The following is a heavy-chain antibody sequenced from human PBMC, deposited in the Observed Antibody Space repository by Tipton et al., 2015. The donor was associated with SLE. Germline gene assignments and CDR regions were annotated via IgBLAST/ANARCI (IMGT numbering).Heavy chain of an antibody. CDR1: GGTFSSYA. Sequence: QVQLVQSGAEVKKPGSSVKVSCKASGGTFSSYAISWVRQAPGQGLEWMGRIIPIFGTANYAQKFQGRVTITADESTSTAYMELSSLRSEDTAVYYCVKDLEDQLLGEGWFDPWGQGTLVTVSS. D-gene: IGHD2-2*01. CDR2: IIPIFGTA. J-gene: IGHJ5*02. CDR3: VKDLEDQLLGEGWFDP. V-gene: IGHV1-69*18.